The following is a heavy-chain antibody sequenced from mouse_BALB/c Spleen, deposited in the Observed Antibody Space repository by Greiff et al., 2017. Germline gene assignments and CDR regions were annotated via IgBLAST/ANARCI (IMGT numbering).Heavy chain of an antibody. V-gene: IGHV14-1*02. CDR2: IDPENGNT. CDR3: ARYGSSGGDY. J-gene: IGHJ4*01. D-gene: IGHD1-1*01. Sequence: EVKLQESGAELVRPGALVKLSCKASGFNIKDYYMHWVKQRPEQGLEWIGWIDPENGNTIYDPKFQGKASITADTSSNTAYLQLSSLTSEDTAVYYCARYGSSGGDYWGQGTSVTVSS. CDR1: GFNIKDYY.